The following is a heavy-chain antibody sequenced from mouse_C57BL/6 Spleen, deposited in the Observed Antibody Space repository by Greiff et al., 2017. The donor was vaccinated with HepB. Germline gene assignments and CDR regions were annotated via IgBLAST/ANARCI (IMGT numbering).Heavy chain of an antibody. D-gene: IGHD1-2*01. J-gene: IGHJ2*01. V-gene: IGHV1-64*01. CDR2: IHPNSGST. Sequence: VQLQQSGAELVKPGASVKLSCKASGYTFTSYWMHWVKQRPGQGLEWIGMIHPNSGSTNYNEKFKSKATLTVDKSSSTAYMQLSSLTSEDSAVYYCARLGYYGLDYWGQGTTLTVSS. CDR1: GYTFTSYW. CDR3: ARLGYYGLDY.